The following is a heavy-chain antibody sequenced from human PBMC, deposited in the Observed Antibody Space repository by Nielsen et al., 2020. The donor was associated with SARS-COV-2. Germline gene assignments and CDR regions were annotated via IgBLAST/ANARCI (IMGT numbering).Heavy chain of an antibody. CDR3: AKVAGNFDPFDY. D-gene: IGHD6-19*01. CDR1: GFTFDDYA. Sequence: SLKISCAASGFTFDDYAMHWVRQAPGKGLEWVSGISWNSGSIGYADSVKGRFTISRDNSKNTLYLQMNSLRAEDTAVYYCAKVAGNFDPFDYWGQGTLVTVSS. CDR2: ISWNSGSI. V-gene: IGHV3-9*01. J-gene: IGHJ4*02.